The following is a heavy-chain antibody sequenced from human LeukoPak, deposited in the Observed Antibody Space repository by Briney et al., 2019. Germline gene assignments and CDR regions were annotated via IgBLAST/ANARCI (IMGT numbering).Heavy chain of an antibody. CDR2: VYYSGTT. J-gene: IGHJ4*02. D-gene: IGHD3-3*01. CDR3: ARGYHDFWSGYYYNSYFDY. V-gene: IGHV4-39*01. Sequence: PSETLSLTCGVSGDSISSSTYYWAWIRQPPGKGLEWIGSVYYSGTTYHNPSLMSRVTTSVDTSKNQFSLRLSSVTAADTAVYYCARGYHDFWSGYYYNSYFDYWGQGALVTVSS. CDR1: GDSISSSTYY.